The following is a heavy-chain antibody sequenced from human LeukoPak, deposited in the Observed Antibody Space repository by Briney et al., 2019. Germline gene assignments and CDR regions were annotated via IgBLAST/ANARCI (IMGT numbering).Heavy chain of an antibody. CDR2: IIPIFGTA. CDR1: GGTFSSYA. Sequence: TVKVSCKASGGTFSSYAISWVRQAPGQGLEWMGRIIPIFGTANYAQKFQGRVTITTDESTSTAYMELSVLRSEDTAVYYYARGLNSHRSRPYNWFDPWGQGTLVTVSS. J-gene: IGHJ5*02. D-gene: IGHD1-14*01. CDR3: ARGLNSHRSRPYNWFDP. V-gene: IGHV1-69*05.